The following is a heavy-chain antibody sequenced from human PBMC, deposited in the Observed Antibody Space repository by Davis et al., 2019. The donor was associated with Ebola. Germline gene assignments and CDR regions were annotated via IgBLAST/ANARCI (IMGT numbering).Heavy chain of an antibody. CDR3: AKDHLTPLGY. J-gene: IGHJ4*02. V-gene: IGHV3-30*04. CDR2: ISYDGSNK. Sequence: GGSLRLSCAASGFTFSSYAMHWVRQAPGKGLEWVAVISYDGSNKYYADSVKGRFTISRDNSKNTLYLQMNSLRAEDTAVHYCAKDHLTPLGYWGQGTLVTVSS. CDR1: GFTFSSYA.